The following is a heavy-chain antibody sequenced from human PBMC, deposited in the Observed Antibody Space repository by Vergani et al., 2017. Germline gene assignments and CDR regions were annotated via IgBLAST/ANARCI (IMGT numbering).Heavy chain of an antibody. CDR1: GFTFIMQA. CDR2: LSASDRRT. Sequence: EVQLVESGGGLVQPGRSLRLSCAASGFTFIMQAMSWVRQAPGKGLEWVSTLSASDRRTHYADSVKGRLTISRDNSKNTLFLHMNSLRPEDTAVYYCAKVGRSEVAGTFGAFDIWGQGTMVTVSS. V-gene: IGHV3-23*04. J-gene: IGHJ3*02. CDR3: AKVGRSEVAGTFGAFDI. D-gene: IGHD6-19*01.